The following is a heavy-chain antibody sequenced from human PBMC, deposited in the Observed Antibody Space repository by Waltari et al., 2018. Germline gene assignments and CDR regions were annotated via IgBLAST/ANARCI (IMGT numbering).Heavy chain of an antibody. CDR2: IDPEDGET. J-gene: IGHJ4*02. CDR3: APLPGGSGQTFDY. CDR1: GYTFMDYF. V-gene: IGHV1-69-2*01. D-gene: IGHD3-10*01. Sequence: EVELVQSGAEVKKPGATVKISCKASGYTFMDYFMHWVQQAPGKGLEWMGRIDPEDGETVYSEKSQGTGPITADTSTDTAYMELSSLTSGDTAVYYCAPLPGGSGQTFDYWGQGTLVTVSS.